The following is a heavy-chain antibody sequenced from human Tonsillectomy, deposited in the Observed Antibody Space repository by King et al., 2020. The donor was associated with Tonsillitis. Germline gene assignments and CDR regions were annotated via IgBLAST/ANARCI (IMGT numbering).Heavy chain of an antibody. J-gene: IGHJ4*02. Sequence: VQLVESGGGLVQPGGSLGLSCAASGFTFSTYWMSWVLQAPGKGLEWVANIKQDGSEKYYVDSVKGRFTISRDNAKNSLYLQMNSLRAEDTAVYYCVRGPSAVRGVILHYWGQGTLVTVSS. D-gene: IGHD3-10*01. CDR2: IKQDGSEK. V-gene: IGHV3-7*03. CDR1: GFTFSTYW. CDR3: VRGPSAVRGVILHY.